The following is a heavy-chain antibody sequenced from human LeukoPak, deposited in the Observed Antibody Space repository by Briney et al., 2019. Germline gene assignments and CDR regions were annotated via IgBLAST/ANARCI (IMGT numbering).Heavy chain of an antibody. CDR2: IYYSGST. J-gene: IGHJ3*02. Sequence: PSETLSLTCTVSGGSISSSSYYWGWIRQPPGKGLEWIGYIYYSGSTNYNPSLKSRVTISVDTSKNQFSLKLSSVTAADTAVYYCARGRVRGNTYYYDSSGYPSFTFDIWGQGTMVTVSS. CDR1: GGSISSSSYY. D-gene: IGHD3-22*01. CDR3: ARGRVRGNTYYYDSSGYPSFTFDI. V-gene: IGHV4-61*05.